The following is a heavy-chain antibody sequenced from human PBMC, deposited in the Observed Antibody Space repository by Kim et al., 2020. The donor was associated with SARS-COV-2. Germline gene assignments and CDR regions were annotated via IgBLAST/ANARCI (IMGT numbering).Heavy chain of an antibody. CDR1: GAPFNEYY. Sequence: SETLSLTCSVFGAPFNEYYWTWIRQTPEKGLEWIGEIERGGTSTANPSLRGRVTISVEEATHQLYLRLSSVTAADTGLYFCVGANIADLYFDLWGHGTPVTVSS. V-gene: IGHV4-34*01. CDR3: VGANIADLYFDL. J-gene: IGHJ2*01. D-gene: IGHD3-16*01. CDR2: IERGGTS.